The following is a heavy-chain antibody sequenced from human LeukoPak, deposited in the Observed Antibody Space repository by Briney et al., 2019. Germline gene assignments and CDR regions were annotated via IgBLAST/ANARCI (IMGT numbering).Heavy chain of an antibody. CDR1: GYSFTSYW. CDR3: ARHIVAAGTGLLGGIDN. Sequence: GESLKISCKGSGYSFTSYWISWVRQVPGKGLEWMGRIDPSDSYTNYSPSFQGHVTISADKSITTAYLQWSSLKASDTAMYYCARHIVAAGTGLLGGIDNWGQGTLVTVSS. D-gene: IGHD6-13*01. V-gene: IGHV5-10-1*01. J-gene: IGHJ4*02. CDR2: IDPSDSYT.